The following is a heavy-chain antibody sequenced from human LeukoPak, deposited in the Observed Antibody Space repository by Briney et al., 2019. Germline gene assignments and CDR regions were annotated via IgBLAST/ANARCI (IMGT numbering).Heavy chain of an antibody. CDR2: IYYSGST. V-gene: IGHV4-59*01. D-gene: IGHD3-3*01. CDR1: GGSISSYY. J-gene: IGHJ4*02. CDR3: ARGDRTISSYYFDY. Sequence: SETLSLTCTVSGGSISSYYWSWIRQPPGKGLEWIGYIYYSGSTNYNPSLKSRVTISVDTSKNQFSLKLSSVTAADTAVYYCARGDRTISSYYFDYWGQGTLVTVSS.